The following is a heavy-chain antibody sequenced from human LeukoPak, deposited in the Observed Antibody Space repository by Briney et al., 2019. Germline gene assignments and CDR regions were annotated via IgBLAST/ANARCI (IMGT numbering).Heavy chain of an antibody. V-gene: IGHV1-2*04. CDR1: GYTFTGYY. D-gene: IGHD3-16*02. CDR2: INPNSGGT. CDR3: ARGAAGLRLGELSFFDY. Sequence: ASVKASCKASGYTFTGYYMHWVRQAPGQGLEWMGWINPNSGGTNYAQKFQGWVTMTRDTSISTAYMELSRLRSDDTAVYYCARGAAGLRLGELSFFDYWGQGTLVTVSS. J-gene: IGHJ4*02.